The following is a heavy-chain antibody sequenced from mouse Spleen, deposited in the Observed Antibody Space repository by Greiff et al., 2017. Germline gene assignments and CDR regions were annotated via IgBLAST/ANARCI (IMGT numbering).Heavy chain of an antibody. Sequence: VQLKESGPELVKPGASVKISCKASGYSFTGYYMNWVKQSPEKSLEWIGEINPSTGGTTYNQKFKAKATLTVDKSSSTAYMQLKSLTSEDSAVYYCAREGSMITEYFDYWGQGTTLTVSS. D-gene: IGHD2-4*01. CDR1: GYSFTGYY. V-gene: IGHV1-42*01. J-gene: IGHJ2*01. CDR3: AREGSMITEYFDY. CDR2: INPSTGGT.